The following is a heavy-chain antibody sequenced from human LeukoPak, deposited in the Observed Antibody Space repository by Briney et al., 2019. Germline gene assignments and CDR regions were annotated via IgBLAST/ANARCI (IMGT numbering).Heavy chain of an antibody. Sequence: PSETLSLTCTVSGGSISTSNYYWGWIRQPPGKGLEWIGNIFYSGSTYYGPSLKSRLTISLDTSKNQFSLKLSSVTAADTAVYYCAGAFDYWGQGTLVTVSS. V-gene: IGHV4-39*07. CDR1: GGSISTSNYY. CDR3: AGAFDY. J-gene: IGHJ4*02. CDR2: IFYSGST.